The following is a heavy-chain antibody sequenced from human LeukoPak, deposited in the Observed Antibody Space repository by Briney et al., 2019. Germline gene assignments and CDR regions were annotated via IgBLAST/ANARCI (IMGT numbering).Heavy chain of an antibody. J-gene: IGHJ3*02. V-gene: IGHV3-53*01. CDR2: IYNDGST. CDR3: ARNILFAFDI. Sequence: GGSLRLSCTASGFIFRNYAMSWVRQAPGKGLEWVSIIYNDGSTYYADSMKGRFTISRDNSKNTLYLQVSSLRAEDTAMYYCARNILFAFDIWGQGTMVTVSS. CDR1: GFIFRNYA.